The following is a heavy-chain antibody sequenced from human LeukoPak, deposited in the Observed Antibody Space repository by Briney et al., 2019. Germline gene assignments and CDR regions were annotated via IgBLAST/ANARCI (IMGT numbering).Heavy chain of an antibody. Sequence: SETLSLTCTVSGGSISSYYWSWIRQPPGKGLEWIGYIYYSGSTNYNPSLKSRVTISVDTSKNQFSLKLSSVTAADTAVYYCARAMISGTDYWGQGTLVTVSS. V-gene: IGHV4-59*01. J-gene: IGHJ4*02. CDR1: GGSISSYY. CDR2: IYYSGST. CDR3: ARAMISGTDY. D-gene: IGHD3-22*01.